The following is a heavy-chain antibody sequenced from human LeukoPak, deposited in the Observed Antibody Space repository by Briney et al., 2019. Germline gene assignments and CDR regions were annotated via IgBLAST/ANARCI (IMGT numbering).Heavy chain of an antibody. Sequence: GGSLRLSCAASGFTFSNYWMHWVRQGPGKGLVWVSRISPDGSTTTYADSVKGRFIISRDSAQNTVYLQMSRLRLEDTAVYYCAREYSSSSGRAFDYWGQGTLVTASS. D-gene: IGHD6-6*01. CDR1: GFTFSNYW. J-gene: IGHJ4*02. V-gene: IGHV3-74*01. CDR3: AREYSSSSGRAFDY. CDR2: ISPDGSTT.